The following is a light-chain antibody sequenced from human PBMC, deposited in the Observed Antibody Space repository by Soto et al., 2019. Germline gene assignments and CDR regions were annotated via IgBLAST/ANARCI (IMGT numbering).Light chain of an antibody. Sequence: DIQMTQSPSTLSASVGDRVTITCRASQSIRSWLAWYQQKPGTAPKLLIYKASTLQSGVPARFSGSGSGTEFNLTISSLQPDDSATYYCLRYNDNWTFRQGTKVEIK. V-gene: IGKV1-5*03. CDR3: LRYNDNWT. J-gene: IGKJ1*01. CDR1: QSIRSW. CDR2: KAS.